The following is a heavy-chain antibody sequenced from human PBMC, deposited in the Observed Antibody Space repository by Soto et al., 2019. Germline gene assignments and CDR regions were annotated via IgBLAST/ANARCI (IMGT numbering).Heavy chain of an antibody. Sequence: PWEALKLSCQGSGYRFTGFWLNWVRQRPGKGLEWVGRIDPNDSFINYSPPFEGHVTISADKSISTAYLQWTRLQAADTAIYYCARPASGGSRDAFDIWGQGTMVTVSS. CDR2: IDPNDSFI. J-gene: IGHJ3*02. CDR3: ARPASGGSRDAFDI. V-gene: IGHV5-10-1*01. CDR1: GYRFTGFW. D-gene: IGHD2-15*01.